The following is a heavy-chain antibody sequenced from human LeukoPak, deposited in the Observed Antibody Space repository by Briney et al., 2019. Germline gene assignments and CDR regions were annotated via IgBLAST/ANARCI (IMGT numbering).Heavy chain of an antibody. J-gene: IGHJ6*02. CDR3: ATGAYSSGWYSHYKLRSVGMDV. V-gene: IGHV1-3*01. CDR2: INAGNGNT. Sequence: GASVKVSCKASGYTFTSYAMHWVRQAPGQRLEWMGWINAGNGNTKYSQKFQGRVTMTEDTSTDTAYMELSSLRSEDTAVYYCATGAYSSGWYSHYKLRSVGMDVWGQGTTVTVSS. D-gene: IGHD6-19*01. CDR1: GYTFTSYA.